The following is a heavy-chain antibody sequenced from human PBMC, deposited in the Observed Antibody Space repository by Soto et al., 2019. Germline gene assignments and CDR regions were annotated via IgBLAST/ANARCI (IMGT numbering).Heavy chain of an antibody. CDR3: ARQQWLVLNAFDI. D-gene: IGHD6-19*01. CDR1: GCSISSYY. Sequence: SETLSLTCTVSGCSISSYYWSWIRQPPGKGLEWIGYIYYSGSTNYNPSLKSRVTISVDTSKNQFSLKLSSVTAADTAVYYCARQQWLVLNAFDIWGQGTMVT. CDR2: IYYSGST. V-gene: IGHV4-59*01. J-gene: IGHJ3*02.